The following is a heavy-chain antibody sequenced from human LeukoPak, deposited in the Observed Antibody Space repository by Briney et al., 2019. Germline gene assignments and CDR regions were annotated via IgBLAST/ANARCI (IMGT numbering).Heavy chain of an antibody. D-gene: IGHD2-2*01. Sequence: GGSLRLSCAASGFTFSSYAMSWVRQAPGKGLEWVASISGIGCSTHYEDSVEGRFTISRDNAKNTLYLQMNRLRAEERAVYYCAKDPTRREDIVVVPAAPSFDYWGQGTLVTVSS. V-gene: IGHV3-23*01. J-gene: IGHJ4*02. CDR2: ISGIGCST. CDR1: GFTFSSYA. CDR3: AKDPTRREDIVVVPAAPSFDY.